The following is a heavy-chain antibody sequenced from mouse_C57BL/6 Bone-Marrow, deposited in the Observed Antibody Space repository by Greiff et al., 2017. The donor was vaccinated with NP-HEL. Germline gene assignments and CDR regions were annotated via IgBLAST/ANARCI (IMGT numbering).Heavy chain of an antibody. D-gene: IGHD2-1*01. Sequence: QVHVKQSGPELVKPGASVKISCKASGYTFTDYYINWVKQRPGQGLEWIGWIFPGSGSTYYNEKFKGKATLTVDKSSSTAYMLLSSLTSEDSAVYFCARSDGNYGGMDYWGQGTSVTVSS. CDR1: GYTFTDYY. CDR3: ARSDGNYGGMDY. CDR2: IFPGSGST. V-gene: IGHV1-75*01. J-gene: IGHJ4*01.